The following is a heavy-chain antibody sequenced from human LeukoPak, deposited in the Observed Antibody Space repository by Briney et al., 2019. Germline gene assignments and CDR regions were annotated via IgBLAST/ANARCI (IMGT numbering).Heavy chain of an antibody. CDR1: GYTFTSYG. J-gene: IGHJ3*02. CDR2: ISGNNGNT. V-gene: IGHV1-18*01. Sequence: ASVKVSCKASGYTFTSYGISCVRQAPGQGLEWMGWISGNNGNTNYAQHLQGRVTMTTDTSTSTAYMELRSLRSDDTAVYYCARDVFSTYYYDSSGLEDAFEIWGRGTMVTVSS. CDR3: ARDVFSTYYYDSSGLEDAFEI. D-gene: IGHD3-22*01.